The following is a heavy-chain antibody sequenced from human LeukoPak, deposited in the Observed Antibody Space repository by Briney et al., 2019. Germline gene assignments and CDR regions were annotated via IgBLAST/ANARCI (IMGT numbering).Heavy chain of an antibody. D-gene: IGHD4/OR15-4a*01. CDR1: GGSISSSSYY. Sequence: SETLSLTCTVSGGSISSSSYYWGWIRQPPGKGLEGNGIIYYSGNTYCNPSLKSRVTISVDTSNNHFSLKLSSVTAADTAVYYCARRGYGASRRYFDFWGQGTLVTVSS. V-gene: IGHV4-39*02. J-gene: IGHJ4*02. CDR2: IYYSGNT. CDR3: ARRGYGASRRYFDF.